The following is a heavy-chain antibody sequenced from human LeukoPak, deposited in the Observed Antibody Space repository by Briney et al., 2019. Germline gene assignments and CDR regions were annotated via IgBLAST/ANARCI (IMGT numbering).Heavy chain of an antibody. CDR1: GGSISIYY. D-gene: IGHD2-15*01. Sequence: PSETLSLTCTVSGGSISIYYWSWIRLPPGKGLEWIGYIYSSGSTIYNPSLKSRVTISIDTSRNQFSLRLSSVTAADTAVYYCARDHCSGGSCYPGWFDPWGQGTLVTVSS. V-gene: IGHV4-59*01. CDR2: IYSSGST. CDR3: ARDHCSGGSCYPGWFDP. J-gene: IGHJ5*02.